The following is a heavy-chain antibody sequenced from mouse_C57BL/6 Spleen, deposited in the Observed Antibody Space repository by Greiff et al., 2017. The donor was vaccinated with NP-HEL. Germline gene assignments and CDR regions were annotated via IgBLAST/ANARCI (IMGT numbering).Heavy chain of an antibody. Sequence: VQLQQSGPVLVKPGASVKMSCKASGYTFTDYYMNWVKQSHGKSLEWIGVINPYNGGTSYNQKFKGKATLTVDKSSSTAYMELNSLTSEDSAVYYCARGNGYLEAMDYWGQGTSVTVSS. CDR1: GYTFTDYY. CDR2: INPYNGGT. V-gene: IGHV1-19*01. J-gene: IGHJ4*01. CDR3: ARGNGYLEAMDY. D-gene: IGHD2-3*01.